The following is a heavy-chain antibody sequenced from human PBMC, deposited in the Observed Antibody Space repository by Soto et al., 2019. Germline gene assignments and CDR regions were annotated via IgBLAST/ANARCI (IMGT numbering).Heavy chain of an antibody. V-gene: IGHV4-61*01. CDR1: GGSVSSGSYY. CDR3: ARDSRKYCSGGSCFNFDY. D-gene: IGHD2-15*01. Sequence: QVQLQESGPGLVKPSETLSLTCTVSGGSVSSGSYYWSWIRQPPGKGLEWIGYIYYSGSTNYNPSLKSRVTISVETSKNQFSLKLSSVTAADTAVYYCARDSRKYCSGGSCFNFDYWGQGTLVTVSS. CDR2: IYYSGST. J-gene: IGHJ4*02.